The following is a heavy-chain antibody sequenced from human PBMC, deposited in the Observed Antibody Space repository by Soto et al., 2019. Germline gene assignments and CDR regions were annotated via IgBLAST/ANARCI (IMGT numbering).Heavy chain of an antibody. CDR3: ARGSGSSASFDY. V-gene: IGHV3-13*01. J-gene: IGHJ4*02. Sequence: SGGSLRLSCAASGFTFSSYDMHWVRQATGKGLEWVSAIGTAGDTYYPGSVKGRFTISRENAKNSLYLQMNSLRAGDTAVYYCARGSGSSASFDYWGQGTLGTVSS. CDR2: IGTAGDT. D-gene: IGHD6-6*01. CDR1: GFTFSSYD.